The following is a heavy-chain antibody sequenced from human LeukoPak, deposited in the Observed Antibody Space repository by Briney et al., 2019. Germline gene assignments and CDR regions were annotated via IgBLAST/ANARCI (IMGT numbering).Heavy chain of an antibody. CDR2: IKQDGSEK. D-gene: IGHD3-10*01. J-gene: IGHJ4*02. Sequence: GGSLRLSCAASGFTFSSYSMNWVRQAPGKGLEWVANIKQDGSEKHYMDSVKGRFTISRDNAKNSLYLQMNSLTTEDTAVYYCANYFNSGPHGDYWGQGIQVTVSS. V-gene: IGHV3-7*01. CDR1: GFTFSSYS. CDR3: ANYFNSGPHGDY.